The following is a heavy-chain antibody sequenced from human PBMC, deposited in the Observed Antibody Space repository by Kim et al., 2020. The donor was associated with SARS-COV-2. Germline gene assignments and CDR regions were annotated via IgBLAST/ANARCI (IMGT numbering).Heavy chain of an antibody. CDR3: ARHPGDGYNYDY. Sequence: RCSPSFQGQVTISADKSISTAYLQWSSLKASDTAMYYCARHPGDGYNYDYWGQGTLVTVSS. V-gene: IGHV5-51*01. D-gene: IGHD5-12*01. J-gene: IGHJ4*02.